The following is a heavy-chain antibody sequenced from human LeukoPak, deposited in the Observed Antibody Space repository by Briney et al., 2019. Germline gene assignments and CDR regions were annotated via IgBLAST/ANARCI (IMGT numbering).Heavy chain of an antibody. CDR2: ISGSDGGT. CDR1: GFTFSSCG. J-gene: IGHJ4*02. Sequence: GGSLRLSCAASGFTFSSCGMTWVRQAPGKGLEWVSTISGSDGGTYYADSVKGRFTISRDNSRNTLYLQMNSLRGDDTAVYYCAKDVGKWESLHFFDYWGQGTLVTVSS. CDR3: AKDVGKWESLHFFDY. D-gene: IGHD1-26*01. V-gene: IGHV3-23*01.